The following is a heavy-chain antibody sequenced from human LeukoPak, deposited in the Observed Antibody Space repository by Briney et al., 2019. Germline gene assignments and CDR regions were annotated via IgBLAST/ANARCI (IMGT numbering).Heavy chain of an antibody. V-gene: IGHV4-39*07. Sequence: PSETLSLTCTVSGGSISSGDYYWSWIRQPPGKGLEWIGEINHSGSTNYNPSLKGRVTISVDTSKNQFSLKLSSVTAADTAVYYCANRDNYVWGSYRFDYWGQGTLVTVSS. CDR1: GGSISSGDYY. D-gene: IGHD3-16*02. CDR3: ANRDNYVWGSYRFDY. J-gene: IGHJ4*02. CDR2: INHSGST.